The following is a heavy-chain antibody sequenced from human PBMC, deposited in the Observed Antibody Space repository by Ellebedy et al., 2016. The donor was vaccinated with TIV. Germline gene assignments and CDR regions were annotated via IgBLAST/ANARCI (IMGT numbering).Heavy chain of an antibody. CDR2: INPSGGT. Sequence: SETLSLXCTVHGGSFLGYYWSWIRQSPGKGLQWIGEINPSGGTNYTASLKSRLTMSIDTTKRQISLNLKSATAADTAVYYCARGRRFSASFHPMMSTFEVWGQGTTVIVSS. D-gene: IGHD3-10*01. CDR3: ARGRRFSASFHPMMSTFEV. J-gene: IGHJ3*01. CDR1: GGSFLGYY. V-gene: IGHV4-34*01.